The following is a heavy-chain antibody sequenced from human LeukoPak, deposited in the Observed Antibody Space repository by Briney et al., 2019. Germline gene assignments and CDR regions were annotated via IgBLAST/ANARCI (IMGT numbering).Heavy chain of an antibody. J-gene: IGHJ4*02. CDR3: ARGEGAARPTPFDY. Sequence: ASVKVSCKASGGTFSSYAISWVRQAPGQGLEWMGGIIPIFGTANYAQKSPGRVTIPKDESTSTAYMELSSLRSEDTAVYYCARGEGAARPTPFDYWGQGTLVTVSS. D-gene: IGHD6-6*01. CDR1: GGTFSSYA. CDR2: IIPIFGTA. V-gene: IGHV1-69*05.